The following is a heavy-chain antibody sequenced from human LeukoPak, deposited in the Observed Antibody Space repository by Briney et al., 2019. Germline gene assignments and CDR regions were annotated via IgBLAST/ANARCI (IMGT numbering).Heavy chain of an antibody. V-gene: IGHV3-30-3*01. Sequence: GRSLRLSGAASGFTFSSYAMHWVRQAPGKGPEWVAVISYDGSNKYYAASVKGRFTISRDNSKNTRYLQMNSLRAEDTAVYYCARDLQGSGDAFDIWGQGTMVTVSS. J-gene: IGHJ3*02. CDR2: ISYDGSNK. D-gene: IGHD3-10*01. CDR1: GFTFSSYA. CDR3: ARDLQGSGDAFDI.